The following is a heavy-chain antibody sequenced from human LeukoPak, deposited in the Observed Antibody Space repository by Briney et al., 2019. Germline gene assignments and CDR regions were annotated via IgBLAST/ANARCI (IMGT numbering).Heavy chain of an antibody. CDR2: IGNDGRNK. Sequence: GGSLRLSCAASGFTFSSYGMHWVRQAPGKGLEWVAVIGNDGRNKYYADSVKGRFTISRDNAKNSLYLQMNSLRAEDTAVYYCARDPYYYDSSGYYGEGFDYWGQGTLVTVSS. V-gene: IGHV3-33*08. CDR3: ARDPYYYDSSGYYGEGFDY. CDR1: GFTFSSYG. D-gene: IGHD3-22*01. J-gene: IGHJ4*02.